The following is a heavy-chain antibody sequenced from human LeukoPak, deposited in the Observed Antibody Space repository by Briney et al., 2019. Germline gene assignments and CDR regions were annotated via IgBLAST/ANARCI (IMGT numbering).Heavy chain of an antibody. CDR3: ARAVPGLGQVPFDY. D-gene: IGHD2-2*01. Sequence: ALVKVSCTTSGYTFTSYAMNWVRQAPGQGLEWMGWINTNSGNPTYAQGFTGRFVFSLDTSVSTAYLQISSLKAEDTAVYYCARAVPGLGQVPFDYWGQGTLVTVSS. V-gene: IGHV7-4-1*02. CDR1: GYTFTSYA. J-gene: IGHJ4*02. CDR2: INTNSGNP.